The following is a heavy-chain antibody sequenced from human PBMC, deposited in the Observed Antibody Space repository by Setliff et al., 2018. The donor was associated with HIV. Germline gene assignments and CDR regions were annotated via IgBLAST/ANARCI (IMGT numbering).Heavy chain of an antibody. D-gene: IGHD3-10*01. CDR1: GGSISSGNYY. CDR2: SYDTGST. V-gene: IGHV4-61*09. CDR3: ARRTLRGSGSAHFDS. J-gene: IGHJ4*02. Sequence: PSETLSLTCTVSGGSISSGNYYLSWIRQPAGKGLEWIGHSYDTGSTDYNPSLKSRVTMSVDTSKNQFSLDLTSVTATDTAVYYCARRTLRGSGSAHFDSWGQGALVTVSS.